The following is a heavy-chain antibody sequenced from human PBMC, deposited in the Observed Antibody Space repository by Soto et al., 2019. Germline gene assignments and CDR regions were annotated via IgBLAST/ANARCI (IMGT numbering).Heavy chain of an antibody. V-gene: IGHV4-34*01. Sequence: ASETLSLTCAVYGGSFSGYYWSWIRQPPGKGLEWIGEINHSGSTNYNPSLKSRVTISVDTSKNQFSLKLSSVTAADTAVYYCARAPPGAFQRFWSGYYYYMDVWGKGTTVTVSS. CDR1: GGSFSGYY. D-gene: IGHD3-3*02. CDR2: INHSGST. J-gene: IGHJ6*03. CDR3: ARAPPGAFQRFWSGYYYYMDV.